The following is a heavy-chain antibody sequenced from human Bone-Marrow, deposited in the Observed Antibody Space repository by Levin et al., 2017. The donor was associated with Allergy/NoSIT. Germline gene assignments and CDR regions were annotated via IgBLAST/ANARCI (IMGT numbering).Heavy chain of an antibody. Sequence: SQTLSLTCTVSGGSFRSGHYYWNWIRQPPGKGLEWIGNIYYSGSTYYNPSLKSRVAVSLDTSKNQLSLKLTSVTAADTAVYYCARETAFYDFWSGYPHWNFDLWGRGTLVTVSS. CDR2: IYYSGST. CDR3: ARETAFYDFWSGYPHWNFDL. CDR1: GGSFRSGHYY. J-gene: IGHJ2*01. D-gene: IGHD3-3*01. V-gene: IGHV4-30-4*01.